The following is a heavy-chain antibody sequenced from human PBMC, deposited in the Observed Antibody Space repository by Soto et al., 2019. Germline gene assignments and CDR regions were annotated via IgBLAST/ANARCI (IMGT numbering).Heavy chain of an antibody. J-gene: IGHJ5*02. Sequence: GGSLTLSCAAAGFTFSSYEMHLVRQAPGKGLEWVSDISITGSTIYYADSVKGRFTISRDNAKNSLYLQMTSLRAEDTAVYYRARERSSGYLPRHELNRFAPWGQGTLVTVSS. CDR1: GFTFSSYE. CDR3: ARERSSGYLPRHELNRFAP. CDR2: ISITGSTI. D-gene: IGHD3-3*01. V-gene: IGHV3-48*03.